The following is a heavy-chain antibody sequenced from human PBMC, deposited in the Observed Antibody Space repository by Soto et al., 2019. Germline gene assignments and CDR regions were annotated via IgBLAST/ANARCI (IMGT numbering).Heavy chain of an antibody. Sequence: GASVKVSCKASGYTFTSYGISWVRQAPGQGLEWMGWISAYNGNTNYAQKLQGRVTMTTDTSTSTAYMELRGLRSDDTAVYYCARDKSSSWYSPDDYWGQGTLVTVSS. CDR2: ISAYNGNT. J-gene: IGHJ4*02. CDR1: GYTFTSYG. V-gene: IGHV1-18*01. D-gene: IGHD6-13*01. CDR3: ARDKSSSWYSPDDY.